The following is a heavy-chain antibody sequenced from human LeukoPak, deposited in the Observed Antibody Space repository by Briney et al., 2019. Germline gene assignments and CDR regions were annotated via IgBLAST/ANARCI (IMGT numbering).Heavy chain of an antibody. Sequence: GGSLRLSCAASGFTVSSNYMSWVRQAPGKGLEWVSVIYSGGSTYYADSVKGRFTISRDNSKNTLYLQMNSLRAEDTAVYYCARVFGLYQEAMDVWGQGTTVTVSS. CDR3: ARVFGLYQEAMDV. CDR2: IYSGGST. CDR1: GFTVSSNY. D-gene: IGHD3/OR15-3a*01. V-gene: IGHV3-53*01. J-gene: IGHJ6*02.